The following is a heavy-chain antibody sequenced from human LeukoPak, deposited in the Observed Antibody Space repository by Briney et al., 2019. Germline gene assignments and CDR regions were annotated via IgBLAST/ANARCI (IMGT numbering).Heavy chain of an antibody. D-gene: IGHD5-18*01. CDR1: GFKFGSFS. J-gene: IGHJ4*02. CDR3: ARAIASYGDSAF. Sequence: TGGSLRLSCAASGFKFGSFSMGWVRQAPGKGLEWLSYITSSSSATYYADSLMGRFTISRDNAKNSLYLQINSLRVDDTAVCYCARAIASYGDSAFWGQGTLVTVSS. V-gene: IGHV3-48*04. CDR2: ITSSSSAT.